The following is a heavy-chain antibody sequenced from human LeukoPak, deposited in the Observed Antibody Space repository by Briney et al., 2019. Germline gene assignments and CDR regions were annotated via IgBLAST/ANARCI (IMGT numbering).Heavy chain of an antibody. J-gene: IGHJ4*02. CDR1: GFTFSGYW. CDR2: IKQDGSEK. Sequence: GGSLRLSCAASGFTFSGYWMSWVRQAPGKGLEWVANIKQDGSEKYYVDSVKGRFTISRDNAKNSLFLQMNSLRAEDMAVYYCARDSAATPAFDYWGQGTLVTVSS. D-gene: IGHD2-15*01. V-gene: IGHV3-7*01. CDR3: ARDSAATPAFDY.